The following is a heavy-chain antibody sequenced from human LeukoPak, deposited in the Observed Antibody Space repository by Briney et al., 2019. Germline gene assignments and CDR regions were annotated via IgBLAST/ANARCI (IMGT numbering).Heavy chain of an antibody. V-gene: IGHV3-21*01. CDR3: AAYWMYSSGASGI. J-gene: IGHJ3*02. CDR2: ISSSSSYI. CDR1: GFTFSSYS. Sequence: PGGSLRLSCAASGFTFSSYSMNWVRQAPGKGLEWVSSISSSSSYIYYADSVKGRFTISRDNAKNSLYLQMNSLRAEDTAVYYCAAYWMYSSGASGIWGQGTMVTVSS. D-gene: IGHD6-19*01.